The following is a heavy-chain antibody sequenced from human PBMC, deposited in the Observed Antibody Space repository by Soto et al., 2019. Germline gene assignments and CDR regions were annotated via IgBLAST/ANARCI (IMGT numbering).Heavy chain of an antibody. V-gene: IGHV5-51*01. CDR1: GYSFTSYW. Sequence: GESLKISCKGSGYSFTSYWIGWVRQMPGKGLEWMGIIYPGDSDTRYSTSLKTRLTISKDTSKNQVVLTMTNMDPVDTATYYCARIKGVETDTAYYYYGMDVWGQGTTVTVSS. J-gene: IGHJ6*02. CDR3: ARIKGVETDTAYYYYGMDV. CDR2: IYPGDSDT. D-gene: IGHD1-1*01.